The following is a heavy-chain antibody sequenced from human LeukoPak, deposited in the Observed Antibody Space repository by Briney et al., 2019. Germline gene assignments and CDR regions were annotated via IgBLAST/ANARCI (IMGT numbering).Heavy chain of an antibody. CDR1: GFTFSGSA. CDR2: IRSKANSYAT. D-gene: IGHD4-11*01. V-gene: IGHV3-73*01. CDR3: TRLTVLEDYFDC. Sequence: GGSLRLSCAASGFTFSGSAMHWVRQASGKGLEWVGRIRSKANSYATAYAASVKGRFTISRDDSKNTAYLQMNSLKTEDTAVYYCTRLTVLEDYFDCWGQGTLVTVSS. J-gene: IGHJ4*02.